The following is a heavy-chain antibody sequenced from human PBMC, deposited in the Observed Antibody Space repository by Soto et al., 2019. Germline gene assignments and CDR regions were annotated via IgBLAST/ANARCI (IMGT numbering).Heavy chain of an antibody. CDR3: ARRGAGYNYDY. J-gene: IGHJ4*02. Sequence: SLRLSCAASGFAFSSHPMSWVRQAPEKGLEWVAGISDGGDLTYNADSVRGRFTISRDNSRNTLYLQMNSLRAEDTAMYYCARRGAGYNYDYWGQGTLVTV. V-gene: IGHV3-23*01. D-gene: IGHD5-12*01. CDR2: ISDGGDLT. CDR1: GFAFSSHP.